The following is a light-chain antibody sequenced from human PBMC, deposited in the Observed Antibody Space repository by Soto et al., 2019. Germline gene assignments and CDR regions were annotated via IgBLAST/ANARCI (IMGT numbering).Light chain of an antibody. CDR2: EVS. Sequence: QSALTQPASVSGSPGQSITISCTGTSSDVGGYNYVSWYQQHPGKAPKLMIYEVSNRPSGVSNRFSGSKSGNTASLTISGLQAEDEAEYYCSSYTSSSPLVVFGGGTRVTVL. V-gene: IGLV2-14*01. CDR3: SSYTSSSPLVV. J-gene: IGLJ2*01. CDR1: SSDVGGYNY.